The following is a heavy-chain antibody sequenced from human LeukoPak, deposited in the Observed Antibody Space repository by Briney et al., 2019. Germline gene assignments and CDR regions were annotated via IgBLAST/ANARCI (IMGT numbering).Heavy chain of an antibody. Sequence: ASVKVSCKASGYTFTEFFITWVRRAPGQGLEWMGWIDAKGGDVKYAQKVQDRVTLTTDPSTSTAFMELRDLTSDGTAVYFCARGQFQLPVWGQGTLVTVSS. CDR3: ARGQFQLPV. CDR1: GYTFTEFF. D-gene: IGHD2-2*01. J-gene: IGHJ4*02. V-gene: IGHV1-18*01. CDR2: IDAKGGDV.